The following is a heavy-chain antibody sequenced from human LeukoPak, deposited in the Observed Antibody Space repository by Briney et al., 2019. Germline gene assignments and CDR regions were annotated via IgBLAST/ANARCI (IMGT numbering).Heavy chain of an antibody. CDR1: GFTFSSYA. J-gene: IGHJ4*02. V-gene: IGHV3-21*06. CDR3: ARVGSSGAHPSTY. Sequence: GGSLRPSCAASGFTFSSYAMSWVRQAPGKGLEWVSSISFSSTHIYYADSIQGRFTISRDNAENSLYLQMNSLRAEDTAVYYCARVGSSGAHPSTYWGQGTLVTVSS. D-gene: IGHD3-10*01. CDR2: ISFSSTHI.